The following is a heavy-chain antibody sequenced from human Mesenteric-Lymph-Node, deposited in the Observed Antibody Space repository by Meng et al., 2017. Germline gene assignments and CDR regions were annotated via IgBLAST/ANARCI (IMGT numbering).Heavy chain of an antibody. J-gene: IGHJ3*02. Sequence: GESLKISCAASGFTFSSYAMSWVRQAPGKGLEWVSAISGSGGSTYYADSVKGRFTISRDNSKNTLYLQMNSLRAEDTAVYYCAKGGYYDSSGFFSSSAFDIWGQGTIVTFSS. CDR3: AKGGYYDSSGFFSSSAFDI. CDR1: GFTFSSYA. CDR2: ISGSGGST. D-gene: IGHD3-22*01. V-gene: IGHV3-23*01.